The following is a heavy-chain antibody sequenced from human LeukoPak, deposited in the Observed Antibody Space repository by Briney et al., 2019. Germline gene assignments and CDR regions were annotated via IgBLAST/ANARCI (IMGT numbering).Heavy chain of an antibody. CDR3: AREGGKDYYDSSGYYLFDY. J-gene: IGHJ4*02. D-gene: IGHD3-22*01. CDR2: ISGSGGST. CDR1: GFTFSSYA. V-gene: IGHV3-23*01. Sequence: AGGSLRLSCAASGFTFSSYAMSWVRQAPGKGLEWVSAISGSGGSTYYADSVKGRFTISRDNSKNTLYLQMNSLRAEDTAVYYCAREGGKDYYDSSGYYLFDYWGQGTLVTVSS.